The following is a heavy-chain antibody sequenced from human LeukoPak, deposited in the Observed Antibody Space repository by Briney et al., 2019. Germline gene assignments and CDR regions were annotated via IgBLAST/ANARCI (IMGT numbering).Heavy chain of an antibody. CDR1: GGSFSGYY. D-gene: IGHD3-22*01. V-gene: IGHV4-34*01. CDR2: FSYSGST. CDR3: ASLSKYYYESRGFFDY. Sequence: SETLSLTCAVYGGSFSGYYWSWIRQPPGKGLEYIGSFSYSGSTYYNPSLKSRVTISVDTSKNQFSLKMSSVTAADTAVYYCASLSKYYYESRGFFDYWGQGTLVTVSS. J-gene: IGHJ4*02.